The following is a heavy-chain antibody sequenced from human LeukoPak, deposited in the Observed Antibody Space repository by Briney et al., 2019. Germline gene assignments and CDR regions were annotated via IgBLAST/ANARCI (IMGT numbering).Heavy chain of an antibody. J-gene: IGHJ6*03. Sequence: PGGSLRLSCAASGFTFSSYWMSWVRQAPGKGLEWVANIKQDGSEKYYVDSVKGRFTISRDNAKNSLYLQMNSLRAEDTALYYCAKGRPEPVGYMDVWGKGTTVTISS. CDR1: GFTFSSYW. CDR2: IKQDGSEK. CDR3: AKGRPEPVGYMDV. V-gene: IGHV3-7*03. D-gene: IGHD1-14*01.